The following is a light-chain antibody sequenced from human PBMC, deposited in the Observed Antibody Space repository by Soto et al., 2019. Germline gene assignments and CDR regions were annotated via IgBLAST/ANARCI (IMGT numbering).Light chain of an antibody. V-gene: IGKV1-39*01. Sequence: DIQMTQSPSSLSASVGDRVTITCRASQSSSNYLNWYQQKPGKAPNLLIYAASSLQSGVPSRFSGSGSRTDFTLTINNLQPEDFATYYCQQSYRTPYTFGQGTKLESK. CDR3: QQSYRTPYT. J-gene: IGKJ2*01. CDR1: QSSSNY. CDR2: AAS.